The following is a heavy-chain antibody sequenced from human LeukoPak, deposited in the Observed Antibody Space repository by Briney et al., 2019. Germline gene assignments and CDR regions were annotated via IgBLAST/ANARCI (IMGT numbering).Heavy chain of an antibody. CDR2: INHSGST. V-gene: IGHV4-34*01. J-gene: IGHJ4*02. CDR3: ARYSSSWYVLDY. CDR1: GGSFSGYY. D-gene: IGHD6-13*01. Sequence: ASETLSLTCAVYGGSFSGYYWSWIRQPPGKGLEWIGEINHSGSTNYNPSLKSRVTISVDTSKNQFSLKLSSVTAADTAVYYCARYSSSWYVLDYWGQGTLVTVSS.